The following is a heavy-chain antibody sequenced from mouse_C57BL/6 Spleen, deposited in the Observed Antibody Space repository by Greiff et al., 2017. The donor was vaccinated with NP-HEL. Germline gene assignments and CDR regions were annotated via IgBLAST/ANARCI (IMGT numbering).Heavy chain of an antibody. CDR1: GYAFTNYL. Sequence: QVQLQQSGAELVRPGTSVKVSCKASGYAFTNYLIEWVKQRPGQGLEWIGVINPGSGGTNYNEKFKGKATLTADKSSSTAYMQLSSLTSEDSAVYFCARGGNYWYFDVWGTGTTVTVSS. J-gene: IGHJ1*03. V-gene: IGHV1-54*01. CDR3: ARGGNYWYFDV. D-gene: IGHD2-1*01. CDR2: INPGSGGT.